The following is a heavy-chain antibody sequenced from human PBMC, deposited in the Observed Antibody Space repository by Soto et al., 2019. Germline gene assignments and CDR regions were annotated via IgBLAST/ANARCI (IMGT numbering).Heavy chain of an antibody. CDR1: GGSISSYY. D-gene: IGHD3-10*01. Sequence: PSETLSLTCTVSGGSISSYYWSWIRQPPGKGLEWIGYIYYSGSTNYNPSLKSRVTISVDTSKNQFSLKLSSVTAADTAVYFCAISSGMVRGVIPTYYYMDVWGKGTTVTVSS. CDR2: IYYSGST. CDR3: AISSGMVRGVIPTYYYMDV. V-gene: IGHV4-59*08. J-gene: IGHJ6*03.